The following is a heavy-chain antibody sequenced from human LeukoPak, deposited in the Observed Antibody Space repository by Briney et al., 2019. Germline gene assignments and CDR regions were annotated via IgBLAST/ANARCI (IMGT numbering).Heavy chain of an antibody. CDR2: IYYSGST. D-gene: IGHD6-13*01. Sequence: SETLSLTCTVSGGSISSGDYYWSWIRQPPGKGLEWIGYIYYSGSTYYNPSLKSRVTISVDTSKNQFSLKLSSVTAADTAVYYCARGRIAAAGTWKYWGQGTLVTVSS. CDR1: GGSISSGDYY. V-gene: IGHV4-30-4*08. CDR3: ARGRIAAAGTWKY. J-gene: IGHJ4*02.